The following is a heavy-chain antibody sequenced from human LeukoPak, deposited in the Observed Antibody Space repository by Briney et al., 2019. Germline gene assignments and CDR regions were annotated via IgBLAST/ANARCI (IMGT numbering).Heavy chain of an antibody. CDR2: IYYSGST. CDR1: GGSISSGGYY. D-gene: IGHD7-27*01. V-gene: IGHV4-31*03. Sequence: SETLSLTCTVSGGSISSGGYYWSWIRQHPGKGLEWIGYIYYSGSTYYNPSLKSRVTISVDTSKNQFSLKLSSVTAADTAVYYCARGRGNWGRGDYYYYMDVWDKGTTVTVSS. J-gene: IGHJ6*03. CDR3: ARGRGNWGRGDYYYYMDV.